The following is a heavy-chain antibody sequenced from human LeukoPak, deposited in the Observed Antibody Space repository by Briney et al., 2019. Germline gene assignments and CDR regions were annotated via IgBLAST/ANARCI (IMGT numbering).Heavy chain of an antibody. V-gene: IGHV4-4*09. CDR2: IYTSGST. CDR1: GGSISSYY. J-gene: IGHJ3*02. CDR3: AGGDLDAFDI. Sequence: SKTLSLTCTVSGGSISSYYWSRIRQPPGKGLEWIGYIYTSGSTNYNPSLKSRATISVDTSKTQFSLKLSSVTAADTAVYYCAGGDLDAFDIWGQGTMVTVSS.